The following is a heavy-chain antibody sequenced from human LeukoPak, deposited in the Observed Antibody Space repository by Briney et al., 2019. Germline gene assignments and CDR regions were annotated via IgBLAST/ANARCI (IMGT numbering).Heavy chain of an antibody. V-gene: IGHV3-23*01. D-gene: IGHD1-26*01. CDR2: ISGSGDTT. CDR3: AKDRSGSYSSYFDY. J-gene: IGHJ4*02. Sequence: GGSLRLSCAASGFTFSNYAMNWVRQAPGKGLEWVSGISGSGDTTYYADSVKGRFTISRDNSKNTLHLQMNSLRAEDTAVYYCAKDRSGSYSSYFDYWGQGTLVTVSS. CDR1: GFTFSNYA.